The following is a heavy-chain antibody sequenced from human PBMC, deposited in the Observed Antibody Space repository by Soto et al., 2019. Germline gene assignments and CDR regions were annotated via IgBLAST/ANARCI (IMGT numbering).Heavy chain of an antibody. D-gene: IGHD3-16*01. CDR2: ISYDGKQT. CDR1: GVTFKDYG. CDR3: ARDGWGSNWYFDL. Sequence: PGGSLRLSCGAPGVTFKDYGMHWVRQAPGKGLEWVAVISYDGKQTYYADAVKGRFTISKDKSKRTLFLQMNSLRVDDRAVYYCARDGWGSNWYFDLWGRGTLVTVSS. V-gene: IGHV3-30*03. J-gene: IGHJ2*01.